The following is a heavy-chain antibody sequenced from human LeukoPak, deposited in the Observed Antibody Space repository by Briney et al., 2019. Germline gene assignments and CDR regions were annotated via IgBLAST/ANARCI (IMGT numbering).Heavy chain of an antibody. CDR3: ARVNQGDFDY. J-gene: IGHJ4*02. Sequence: KPSETLSLTCAVYGGSFSGHYWSWIRQPPGKGLEWIGYIYYSGSTNYNPSLKSRVTISVDTSKNQFSLKLSSVTAADTAVYYCARVNQGDFDYWGQGTLVTVSS. CDR1: GGSFSGHY. CDR2: IYYSGST. D-gene: IGHD3-16*01. V-gene: IGHV4-59*11.